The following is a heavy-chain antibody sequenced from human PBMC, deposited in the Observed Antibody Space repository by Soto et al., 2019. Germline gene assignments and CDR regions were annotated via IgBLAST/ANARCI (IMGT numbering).Heavy chain of an antibody. V-gene: IGHV4-59*01. D-gene: IGHD1-7*01. CDR1: GGSFSGYY. CDR3: ARDKAGTTLNYYFGMDV. Sequence: SETLSLTCAVYGGSFSGYYWSWIRQPPGKGLEWIGYTHYSGSSNYNPSLKSRVTISVDTSKNQFSLKLSSVTSADTALYFCARDKAGTTLNYYFGMDVWGQGTTVTVSS. CDR2: THYSGSS. J-gene: IGHJ6*02.